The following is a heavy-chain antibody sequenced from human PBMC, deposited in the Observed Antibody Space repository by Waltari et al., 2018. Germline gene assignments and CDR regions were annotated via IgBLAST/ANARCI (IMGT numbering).Heavy chain of an antibody. CDR3: ARAEYLYGMDV. D-gene: IGHD2-2*01. V-gene: IGHV1-8*02. CDR2: MNPNRGNT. CDR1: GYTFTGYY. Sequence: QVQLVQSGAEVKKPGASVKVSCKASGYTFTGYYMHWVRQATGQGLEWMGWMNPNRGNTGYAQKFQGRVTMTRNTSISTAYMELSSLRSEDTAVYYCARAEYLYGMDVWGQGTTVTVSS. J-gene: IGHJ6*02.